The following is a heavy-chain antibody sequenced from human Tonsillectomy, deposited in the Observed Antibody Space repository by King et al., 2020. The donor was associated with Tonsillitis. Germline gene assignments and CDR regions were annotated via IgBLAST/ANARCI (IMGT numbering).Heavy chain of an antibody. CDR1: GFTFSSYG. J-gene: IGHJ4*02. CDR3: AKGSPYIVVVVAAQFDY. V-gene: IGHV3-30*02. Sequence: VQLVQSGGGVVQPGGSLRLSCAASGFTFSSYGMHWVRQAPGKGLEWVAFIRYDGSNKYYADSVKGRFTISRDNSKNTLYLQMNSLRAEDTAVYYCAKGSPYIVVVVAAQFDYWGQGPLVTVSS. D-gene: IGHD2-15*01. CDR2: IRYDGSNK.